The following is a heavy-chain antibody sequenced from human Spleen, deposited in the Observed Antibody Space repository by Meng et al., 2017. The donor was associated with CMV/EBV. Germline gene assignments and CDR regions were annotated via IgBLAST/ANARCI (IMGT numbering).Heavy chain of an antibody. CDR3: AISLKYGYNSRFGSRYYFDY. CDR1: GGASSSYY. D-gene: IGHD5-24*01. Sequence: QLQREESGRGMVKPAEGLVMTCTGYGGASSSYYWSGIRQPDGKGLEWMGSIYTSGSTNYNPSRKSRVTMSVDTSQNQFSLKLSSVTAADTAVYYCAISLKYGYNSRFGSRYYFDYWGQGTLVTVSS. J-gene: IGHJ4*02. V-gene: IGHV4-4*07. CDR2: IYTSGST.